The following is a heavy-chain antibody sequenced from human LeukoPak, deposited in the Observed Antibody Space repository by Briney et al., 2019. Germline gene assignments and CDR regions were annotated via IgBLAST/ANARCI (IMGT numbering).Heavy chain of an antibody. CDR3: AKGASYYYGSGSYYKYYFDY. V-gene: IGHV3-23*01. D-gene: IGHD3-10*01. CDR1: GFTFSSYA. CDR2: ISGSGGST. J-gene: IGHJ4*02. Sequence: PGGSLRLSCAASGFTFSSYAMSWGRQAPGKGLEWVSAISGSGGSTYYADSGKGRFTISRDNSKNTLYLQMNSLRAEDTAVYYCAKGASYYYGSGSYYKYYFDYWGQGTLVTVSS.